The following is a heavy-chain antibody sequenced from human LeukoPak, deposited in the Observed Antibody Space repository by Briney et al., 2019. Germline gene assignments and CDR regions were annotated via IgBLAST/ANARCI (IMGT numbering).Heavy chain of an antibody. Sequence: PSETLSLTCTVSGGSISGYYWGWIRQPPGKGLEWIGSIYHSGSTYYNPSLKSRVTISVDTSKNQFSLKLSSVTAADTAVYYCAGGRGGRKPIVLNAFDIWGQGTMVTVSS. CDR3: AGGRGGRKPIVLNAFDI. D-gene: IGHD2-8*01. V-gene: IGHV4-38-2*02. CDR2: IYHSGST. CDR1: GGSISGYY. J-gene: IGHJ3*02.